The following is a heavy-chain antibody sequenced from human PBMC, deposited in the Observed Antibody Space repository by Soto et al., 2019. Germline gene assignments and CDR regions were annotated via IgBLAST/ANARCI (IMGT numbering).Heavy chain of an antibody. CDR2: TYYRSKWYN. CDR1: GDSVSSNSAA. Sequence: SQTLSLTCAISGDSVSSNSAAWNWIRQSPSRGLEWLGRTYYRSKWYNDYAVSVKSRITINPDTSKNQFSLQLNSVTPEDTAVYYCARDRVVSAVADINYYYGWGVWGQGTTVTVSS. J-gene: IGHJ6*01. CDR3: ARDRVVSAVADINYYYGWGV. V-gene: IGHV6-1*01. D-gene: IGHD6-19*01.